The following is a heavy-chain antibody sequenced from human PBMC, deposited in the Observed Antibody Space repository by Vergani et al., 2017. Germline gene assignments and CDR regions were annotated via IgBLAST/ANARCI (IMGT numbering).Heavy chain of an antibody. J-gene: IGHJ4*02. D-gene: IGHD3-9*01. V-gene: IGHV1-46*03. CDR1: GYTFSNYY. CDR3: ARGDYGILTGYRY. CDR2: INPSGGHT. Sequence: QVQVVQSGAEVKKSGASVQVSCKTSGYTFSNYYMHCVRQAPGQGLEWMVIINPSGGHTNYAQKFQGRVTMTRDTSTSTVYMELSSLRSEDTAIYYCARGDYGILTGYRYWGQGTLVTVS.